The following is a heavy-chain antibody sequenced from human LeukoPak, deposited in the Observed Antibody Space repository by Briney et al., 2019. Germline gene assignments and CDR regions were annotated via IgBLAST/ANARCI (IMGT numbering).Heavy chain of an antibody. CDR1: GFTFSSYA. Sequence: GGSLRLSCAASGFTFSSYAMSWVRQAPGKGLEWVANIKQDGSEKYYVGSVKGRFTISRDNAKYSLYLQMNSLRAEDTAVYYCARGGDDYGDYFDYWGQGTLVTVSS. D-gene: IGHD4-17*01. J-gene: IGHJ4*02. V-gene: IGHV3-7*01. CDR3: ARGGDDYGDYFDY. CDR2: IKQDGSEK.